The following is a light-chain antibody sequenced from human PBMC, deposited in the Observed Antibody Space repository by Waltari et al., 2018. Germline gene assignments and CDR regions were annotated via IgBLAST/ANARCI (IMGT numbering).Light chain of an antibody. CDR3: SSYTGSDMDIV. V-gene: IGLV2-8*01. Sequence: QSALTQPPSASGSPGQSVTISCTGTSSDVGTYNSASWYQQHQGKAPNLMIYDVTKRPSGVPDRFSASKSGNTASLTVSGLQAEDEADYSCSSYTGSDMDIVFGGGTKLTVL. CDR1: SSDVGTYNS. CDR2: DVT. J-gene: IGLJ3*02.